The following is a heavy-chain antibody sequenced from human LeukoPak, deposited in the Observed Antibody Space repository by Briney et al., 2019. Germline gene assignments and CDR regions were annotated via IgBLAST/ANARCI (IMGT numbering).Heavy chain of an antibody. CDR1: GYTFTGYY. V-gene: IGHV1-2*04. J-gene: IGHJ6*02. Sequence: ASVKVSCKASGYTFTGYYMHWVRQAPGQGLEWMGWINPNSGGTNYAQKFQGWVTMTRDTSISTAYMELSRLRSDDTAVYYCARSGTYTAMVDLYYYYGMDVWGQGTTVTVSS. CDR2: INPNSGGT. D-gene: IGHD5-18*01. CDR3: ARSGTYTAMVDLYYYYGMDV.